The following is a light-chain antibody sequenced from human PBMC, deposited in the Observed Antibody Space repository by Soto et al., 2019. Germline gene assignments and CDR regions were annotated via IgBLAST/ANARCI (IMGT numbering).Light chain of an antibody. CDR3: QQRSNWPPALT. Sequence: EIVLTQSPATLSLSPWEIATLSCRASQSVSSYLAWYQQKPGQAPRLLIYDASNRATGIPARFSGSGSGTDFTLTISSLEPEDFAVYYCQQRSNWPPALTFGGGTKVEIK. CDR1: QSVSSY. V-gene: IGKV3-11*01. CDR2: DAS. J-gene: IGKJ4*01.